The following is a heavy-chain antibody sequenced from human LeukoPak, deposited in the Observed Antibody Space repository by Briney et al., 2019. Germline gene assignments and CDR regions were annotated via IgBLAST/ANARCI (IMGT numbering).Heavy chain of an antibody. V-gene: IGHV1-18*01. D-gene: IGHD1-26*01. CDR2: IGADSGNT. Sequence: ASVKVSCKASGHTFTNFGITWVRQAPGQGLEWMGWIGADSGNTNYAQKFQGRVTLSIDTSTSTAYIELRTLGSDDTAVYFCAKNRGATWWDLVDYWGQGALVTVSS. CDR1: GHTFTNFG. J-gene: IGHJ4*02. CDR3: AKNRGATWWDLVDY.